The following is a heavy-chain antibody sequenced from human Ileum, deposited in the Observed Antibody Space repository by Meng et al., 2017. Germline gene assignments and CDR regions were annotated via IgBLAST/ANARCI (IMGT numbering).Heavy chain of an antibody. CDR2: IFYSGST. V-gene: IGHV4-31*03. D-gene: IGHD3/OR15-3a*01. CDR3: ARVRRGLGLRFDP. CDR1: GGSISSDGYY. J-gene: IGHJ5*02. Sequence: QGTLQESGPGLVKPAQTLSLTCTGSGGSISSDGYYWGWIRPHPGKGLEWIGYIFYSGSTYYNSSLKSRINISVDTSKTQFSLKVSSGTAADTAVYYCARVRRGLGLRFDPWGQGTLVTVSS.